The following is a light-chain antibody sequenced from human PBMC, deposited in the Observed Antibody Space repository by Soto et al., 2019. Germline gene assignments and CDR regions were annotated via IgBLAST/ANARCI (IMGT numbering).Light chain of an antibody. Sequence: QSALTQPASVSGSPGQSITISCTGTSSDVGAYNYVSGYQQHPGKVPKLMIYDVSDRPSGVSNRFSGSKSGNTASLTISGLQAEDEADYYCSSFTRSNSNVFGTGTKLT. CDR3: SSFTRSNSNV. CDR1: SSDVGAYNY. V-gene: IGLV2-14*03. CDR2: DVS. J-gene: IGLJ1*01.